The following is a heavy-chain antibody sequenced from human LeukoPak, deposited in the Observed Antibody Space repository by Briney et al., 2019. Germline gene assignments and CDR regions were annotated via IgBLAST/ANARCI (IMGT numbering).Heavy chain of an antibody. J-gene: IGHJ6*03. D-gene: IGHD3-10*01. CDR3: AKDFGPADYYYYMDV. V-gene: IGHV3-30*02. Sequence: PGGSLRLSCAASGFTFSSYGMHWVRQAPGKGLEWVAFIRYDGSNKYYADSVKGRFTISRDNSKNTLYLQKNSLRAEDTAVYYCAKDFGPADYYYYMDVWGKGTTVTVSS. CDR1: GFTFSSYG. CDR2: IRYDGSNK.